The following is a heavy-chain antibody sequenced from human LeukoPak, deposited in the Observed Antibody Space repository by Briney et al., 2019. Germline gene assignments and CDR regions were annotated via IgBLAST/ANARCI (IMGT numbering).Heavy chain of an antibody. Sequence: GGSLRLSCAASGFTFSSYAMSWVRQAPGKGLEWVSAISGSGGSTYYADSVKGRFTISRDNSKNTLYLQMNSLRAEDTAVYYCAKGRFRRLWLGDYYFDFWGQGTLVTVSS. V-gene: IGHV3-23*01. D-gene: IGHD6-19*01. CDR1: GFTFSSYA. CDR3: AKGRFRRLWLGDYYFDF. J-gene: IGHJ4*02. CDR2: ISGSGGST.